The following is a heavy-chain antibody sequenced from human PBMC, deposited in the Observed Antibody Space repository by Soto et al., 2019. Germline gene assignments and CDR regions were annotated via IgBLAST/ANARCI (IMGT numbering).Heavy chain of an antibody. Sequence: EVQLVESGGGLVQPGGSLRLSCAASGFTFSTYKMNWVRQAPGKGLEWVSYISSSSSTIYYADSVKGRFTISRDNAKTSLSLQMSRLRDEDTAVYYGARDAYDYDDTSGYYSLWGQSSVVTV. CDR3: ARDAYDYDDTSGYYSL. D-gene: IGHD3-22*01. CDR2: ISSSSSTI. J-gene: IGHJ4*02. CDR1: GFTFSTYK. V-gene: IGHV3-48*02.